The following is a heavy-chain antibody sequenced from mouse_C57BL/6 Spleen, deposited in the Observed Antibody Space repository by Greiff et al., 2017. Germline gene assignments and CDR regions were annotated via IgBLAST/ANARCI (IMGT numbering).Heavy chain of an antibody. CDR1: GYSITSGYY. CDR3: ARDYDYDSGGFAY. CDR2: ISYDGSN. J-gene: IGHJ3*01. Sequence: EVQLQESGPGLVKPSQSLSLTCSVTGYSITSGYYWNWIRQFPGNKLEWMGYISYDGSNNYNPSLKNRISITRDTSKNQFFLKLNSVTTEDTATYYCARDYDYDSGGFAYWGQGTLVTVSA. V-gene: IGHV3-6*01. D-gene: IGHD2-4*01.